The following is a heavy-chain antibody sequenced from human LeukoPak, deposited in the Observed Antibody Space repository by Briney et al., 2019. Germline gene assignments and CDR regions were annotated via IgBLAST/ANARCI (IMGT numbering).Heavy chain of an antibody. CDR3: ARSPLGASSGLNWFDP. D-gene: IGHD3-22*01. CDR1: GGTFSSYA. Sequence: SVKVSCKASGGTFSSYAISWVRQAPGQGLEWMGRIIPIFGTANYAQKFKGRVTITTDESTSTAYMELSSLRSEDTAVYYCARSPLGASSGLNWFDPWGQGTLVTVSS. CDR2: IIPIFGTA. V-gene: IGHV1-69*05. J-gene: IGHJ5*02.